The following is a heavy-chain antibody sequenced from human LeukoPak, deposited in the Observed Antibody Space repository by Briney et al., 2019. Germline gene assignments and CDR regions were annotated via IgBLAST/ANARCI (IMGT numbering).Heavy chain of an antibody. CDR3: AKFANGYYGTFFDY. J-gene: IGHJ4*02. CDR2: ISDSGDNI. Sequence: AGGSLRLSCVASGFTFSTYAMSWVRQAPGKGLEWVSGISDSGDNIYDADSVKGRFTISRDNSRGTLYLQMDSLRGDDTAVYYCAKFANGYYGTFFDYWGQGFLVAVSS. V-gene: IGHV3-23*01. D-gene: IGHD3-3*01. CDR1: GFTFSTYA.